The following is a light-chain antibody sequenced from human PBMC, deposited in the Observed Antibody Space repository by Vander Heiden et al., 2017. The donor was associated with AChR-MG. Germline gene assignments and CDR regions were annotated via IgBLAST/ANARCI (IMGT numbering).Light chain of an antibody. CDR2: KAS. CDR3: QQYNSYSWT. J-gene: IGKJ1*01. Sequence: DIQMTQSPSTLSASVGDRVTITCRASQSISSWLAWYQQKPGKAPKFLIYKASNLESGVPSRFSGSGSGTEFTLTISNLQPDDFATYYCQQYNSYSWTFGQGTKVEVK. V-gene: IGKV1-5*03. CDR1: QSISSW.